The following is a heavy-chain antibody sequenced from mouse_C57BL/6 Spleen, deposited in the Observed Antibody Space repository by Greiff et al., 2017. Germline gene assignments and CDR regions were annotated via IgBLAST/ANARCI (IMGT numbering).Heavy chain of an antibody. Sequence: QVQLQQPDAELVKPGASVKISCKVSGYTFTDHTIHWMKQRPEQGLEWLGYIYPRDGSTKYNEKFKGKATLTADKSSSTAYMQLNSLTSEVSAVYFCTRVYYGSQYYAMDYWGQGTSVTVSS. D-gene: IGHD1-1*01. J-gene: IGHJ4*01. V-gene: IGHV1-78*01. CDR3: TRVYYGSQYYAMDY. CDR2: IYPRDGST. CDR1: GYTFTDHT.